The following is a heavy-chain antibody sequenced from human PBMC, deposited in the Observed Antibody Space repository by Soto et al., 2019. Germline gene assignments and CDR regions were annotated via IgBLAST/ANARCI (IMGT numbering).Heavy chain of an antibody. J-gene: IGHJ3*02. Sequence: PGESLKISCKGSGYSFTSYWIGWVRQMPGKGLEWMGIIYPGDSDTRYSPSFQGQVTISADKSISTAYLQWSSLKASDTAMYYCARAYCSSTSCYSGDAFDIWGQGTMVTVSS. V-gene: IGHV5-51*01. D-gene: IGHD2-2*01. CDR1: GYSFTSYW. CDR3: ARAYCSSTSCYSGDAFDI. CDR2: IYPGDSDT.